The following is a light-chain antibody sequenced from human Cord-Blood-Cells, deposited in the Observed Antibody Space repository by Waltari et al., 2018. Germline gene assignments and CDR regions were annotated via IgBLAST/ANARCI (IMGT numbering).Light chain of an antibody. CDR2: DAS. Sequence: EIVLTQSPATLSLSPGERATLSCRASQSVSSYLAWYQQKPGQAPRLLIYDASNRATRIPARFIGSGSGTDFTLTISSLEPEDFAVYYCQQRSNWPTFGQGTKVEIK. CDR1: QSVSSY. CDR3: QQRSNWPT. J-gene: IGKJ1*01. V-gene: IGKV3-11*01.